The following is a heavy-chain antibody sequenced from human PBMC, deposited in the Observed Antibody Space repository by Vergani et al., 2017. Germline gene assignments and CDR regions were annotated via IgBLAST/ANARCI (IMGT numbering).Heavy chain of an antibody. D-gene: IGHD6-13*01. J-gene: IGHJ3*02. CDR3: ARDLGIAASSDAFDI. CDR2: ISSSSSYI. V-gene: IGHV3-21*01. Sequence: EVQLVESGGGLVQPGGSLRLSCAASGFTFSSYSMNWVRQAPGKGLEWVSSISSSSSYIYYADSVKGRFTISRDNAKTSLYLQMNSLRAEDTAVYYCARDLGIAASSDAFDIWGQGTMVTVSS. CDR1: GFTFSSYS.